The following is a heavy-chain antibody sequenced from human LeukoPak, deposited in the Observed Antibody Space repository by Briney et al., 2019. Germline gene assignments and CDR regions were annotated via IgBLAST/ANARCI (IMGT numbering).Heavy chain of an antibody. J-gene: IGHJ6*03. V-gene: IGHV3-30*02. D-gene: IGHD4-17*01. CDR1: GFTFGDYA. Sequence: GGSLRLSCTASGFTFGDYAMSWVRQAPGKGLEWVAFIRYDGSNKYYADSVKGRFTISRDNSKNTLYLQMNSLRAEDTAVYYCAKDGTEVTTYYYYMDVWGKGTTVTVSS. CDR3: AKDGTEVTTYYYYMDV. CDR2: IRYDGSNK.